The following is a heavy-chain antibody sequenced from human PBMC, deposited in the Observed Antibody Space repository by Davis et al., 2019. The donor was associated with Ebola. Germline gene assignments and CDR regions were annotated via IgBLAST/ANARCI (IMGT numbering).Heavy chain of an antibody. CDR2: IYYSGST. D-gene: IGHD3-3*01. Sequence: SETLSLTCTVSGGSISSGGYYWSWIRQPPGKGLEWIGYIYYSGSTNYNPSLKSRVTISVDTSKNQFSLKLSSVTAADTAVYYCARGTRFLEWLFHDYWGQGTLVTVSS. V-gene: IGHV4-61*08. J-gene: IGHJ4*02. CDR3: ARGTRFLEWLFHDY. CDR1: GGSISSGGYY.